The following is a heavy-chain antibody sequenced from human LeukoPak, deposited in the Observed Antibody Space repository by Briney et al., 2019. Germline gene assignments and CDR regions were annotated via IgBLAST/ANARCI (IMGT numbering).Heavy chain of an antibody. Sequence: VALIRYDGSYKYYADSVKSRVTIARDNSKNTLYLQMNSLIPADTAVYYCARSRGHSYGYAPLISAFYICGQGTMVSVSS. CDR2: IRYDGSYK. J-gene: IGHJ3*02. CDR3: ARSRGHSYGYAPLISAFYI. V-gene: IGHV3-30*02. D-gene: IGHD5-18*01.